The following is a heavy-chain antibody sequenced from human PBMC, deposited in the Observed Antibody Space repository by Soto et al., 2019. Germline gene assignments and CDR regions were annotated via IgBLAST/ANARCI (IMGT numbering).Heavy chain of an antibody. CDR3: ASHRGNTYGPYDY. CDR2: MSHSGNT. CDR1: GGSISSGNW. J-gene: IGHJ4*02. V-gene: IGHV4-4*02. D-gene: IGHD5-18*01. Sequence: VQLQESGPGLVKPSGTLSLTCAVSGGSISSGNWWSWVRQSPRKGLAWIGEMSHSGNTNHNPSLKSRVTISIDKPKNQFSLKLTSVTAADTAVYYCASHRGNTYGPYDYWGQGTLVTVSS.